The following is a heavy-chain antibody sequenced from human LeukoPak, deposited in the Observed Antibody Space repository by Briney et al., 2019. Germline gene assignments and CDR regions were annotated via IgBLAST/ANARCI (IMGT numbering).Heavy chain of an antibody. CDR2: IWYDGGNK. D-gene: IGHD3-22*01. CDR1: GFTFSSYG. Sequence: GGSLRLSCAASGFTFSSYGMHWVHQAPGTGLEWVAVIWYDGGNKYYGDSVKGRFTISRDNSRNTLYLQMNSLRAEDTAVYYCVRGDRYDISGSFLDYWGQGSMVTVSS. J-gene: IGHJ4*02. CDR3: VRGDRYDISGSFLDY. V-gene: IGHV3-33*01.